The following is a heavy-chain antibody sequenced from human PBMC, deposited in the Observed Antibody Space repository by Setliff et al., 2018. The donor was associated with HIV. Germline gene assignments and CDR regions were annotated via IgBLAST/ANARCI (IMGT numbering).Heavy chain of an antibody. Sequence: GASVKVSCKASGGTFSRLAISWVRQAPGQGLEWMGGIIPIYGTVNYAQKFQGRVTITADESTTTAYMELSSLRSEDTAVYYCATSPRGTYYDILTGLPRGYFDPWGQGILVTVSS. CDR3: ATSPRGTYYDILTGLPRGYFDP. D-gene: IGHD3-9*01. J-gene: IGHJ5*02. CDR1: GGTFSRLA. V-gene: IGHV1-69*13. CDR2: IIPIYGTV.